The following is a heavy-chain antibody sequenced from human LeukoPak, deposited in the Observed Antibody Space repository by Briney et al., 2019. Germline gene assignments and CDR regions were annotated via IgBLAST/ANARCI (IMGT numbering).Heavy chain of an antibody. D-gene: IGHD6-13*01. Sequence: PGGSLRLSCAASGFTFSSYGMHWVRQAPGKGLEWVSIIYSGGSTFYADSVKGRFTISRDNSKNTLYLQMNSLRAEDTAVYYCASSSWYTPTADYWGQGTLVTVSS. V-gene: IGHV3-NL1*01. CDR2: IYSGGST. CDR3: ASSSWYTPTADY. CDR1: GFTFSSYG. J-gene: IGHJ4*02.